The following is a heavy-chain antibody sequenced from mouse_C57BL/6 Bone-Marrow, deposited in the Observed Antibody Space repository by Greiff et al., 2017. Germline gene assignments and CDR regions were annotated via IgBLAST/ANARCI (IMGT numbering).Heavy chain of an antibody. J-gene: IGHJ3*01. CDR1: GYTFTSYW. CDR2: IDPSDSYT. D-gene: IGHD1-1*01. CDR3: ARSPYYYGSSWFAY. V-gene: IGHV1-50*01. Sequence: QLQQPGAELVKPGASVKLSCKASGYTFTSYWMQWVKQRPGQGLEWIGEIDPSDSYTNYNQKFKGKATLTVDTSSSTAYMQLSSLTSEDSAVYYCARSPYYYGSSWFAYWGQGTLVTVSA.